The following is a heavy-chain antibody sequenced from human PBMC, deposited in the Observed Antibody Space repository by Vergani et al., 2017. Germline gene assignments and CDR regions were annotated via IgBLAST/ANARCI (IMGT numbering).Heavy chain of an antibody. CDR3: ARVNTETNGHLYYYYYMDV. CDR2: IDHTGRP. J-gene: IGHJ6*03. V-gene: IGHV4-34*01. Sequence: QVQLQQWGGGLSKPSETLSLTCVVNGGSFTSYHWTWIRQSPEEGLEWVGDIDHTGRPDYNPSLKSRLTMSVDKSRNQFSLTLNSVTATDTAIYFCARVNTETNGHLYYYYYMDVWGQGTAVTVS. D-gene: IGHD4-11*01. CDR1: GGSFTSYH.